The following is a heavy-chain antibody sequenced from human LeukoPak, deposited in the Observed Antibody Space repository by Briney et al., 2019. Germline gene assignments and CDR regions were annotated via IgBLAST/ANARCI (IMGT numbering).Heavy chain of an antibody. V-gene: IGHV4-59*01. Sequence: SETLSLTCTVSGDSISSYYWSWIRQPPGKGLEWIGYIYNSETTNYNPSLESRVTISEDTSKNQFSLMLTSVTAADTAVYYCAKDRCLTTTCYVDYWGQGTLVTVSS. CDR2: IYNSETT. D-gene: IGHD2-2*01. CDR1: GDSISSYY. J-gene: IGHJ4*02. CDR3: AKDRCLTTTCYVDY.